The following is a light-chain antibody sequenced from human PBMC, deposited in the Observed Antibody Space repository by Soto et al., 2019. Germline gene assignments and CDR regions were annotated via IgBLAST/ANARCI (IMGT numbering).Light chain of an antibody. Sequence: EIVMTQSPATLSVSPGERATLSCRASQSVSSNLAWYQQKPGQAPRLLIYGASTRATGIPARFSGSGSGTEFTLTISSLQSEDVAVYYCQQYNNWPPWPFGQGTKVEIK. J-gene: IGKJ1*01. CDR1: QSVSSN. V-gene: IGKV3-15*01. CDR3: QQYNNWPPWP. CDR2: GAS.